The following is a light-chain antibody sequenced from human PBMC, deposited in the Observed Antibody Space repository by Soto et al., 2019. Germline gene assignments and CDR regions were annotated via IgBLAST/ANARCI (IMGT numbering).Light chain of an antibody. CDR2: STN. CDR3: VLYMGGGIRV. J-gene: IGLJ3*02. Sequence: QTVVTQEPSFSVSPGGTVTLTCGLNSGSVSTNYYPSWYQQTPGQAPRTLIYSTNTRSSGVPDRFSGSILGKKAALSISGARADDACDGYCVLYMGGGIRVFGGGTKLTVL. CDR1: SGSVSTNYY. V-gene: IGLV8-61*01.